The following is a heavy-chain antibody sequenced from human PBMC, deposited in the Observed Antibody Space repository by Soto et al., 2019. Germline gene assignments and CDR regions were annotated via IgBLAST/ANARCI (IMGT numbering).Heavy chain of an antibody. CDR1: GFTFDDYA. V-gene: IGHV3-43D*04. Sequence: GSLRLSCAASGFTFDDYAMHWVRQAPGKGLEWVSLISWDGGSTYYADSVKGRFTISRDNSKNSLYLQMNSLRAEDTALYYCAKDGGYYDYVWGSYRDTFIDYWGQGTLVTVSS. CDR3: AKDGGYYDYVWGSYRDTFIDY. CDR2: ISWDGGST. J-gene: IGHJ4*02. D-gene: IGHD3-16*02.